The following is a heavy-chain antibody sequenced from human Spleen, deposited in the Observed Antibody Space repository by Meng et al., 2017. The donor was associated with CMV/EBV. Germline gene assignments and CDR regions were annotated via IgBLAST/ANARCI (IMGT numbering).Heavy chain of an antibody. J-gene: IGHJ4*02. CDR2: ISAYNGNT. Sequence: QVQLVQSGAEGKKPGSSVKVSCKASGGTFSSYAISWVRQAPGQGLEWMGGISAYNGNTNYAQKLQGRVTMTTDTSTSTAYMELRSLRSDDTAVYYCARDSKTTVITTDWGQGTLVTVSS. D-gene: IGHD4-17*01. CDR3: ARDSKTTVITTD. CDR1: GGTFSSYA. V-gene: IGHV1-18*01.